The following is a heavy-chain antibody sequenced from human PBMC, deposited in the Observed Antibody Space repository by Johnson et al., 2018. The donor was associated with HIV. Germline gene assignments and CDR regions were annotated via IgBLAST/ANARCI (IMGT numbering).Heavy chain of an antibody. CDR2: INWNGGST. Sequence: EVQLVESGGGLVQPGGSLRLSCAASGFTFSNAWMHWVRQAPGKGLEWVSGINWNGGSTGYADSVKGRFTISRDNAKNSLYLQMNSLRAEDTALYYCARDRGGPERNYDFWSGYYGGDAFDIWGQGTMVTVSS. CDR1: GFTFSNAW. CDR3: ARDRGGPERNYDFWSGYYGGDAFDI. V-gene: IGHV3-20*04. D-gene: IGHD3-3*01. J-gene: IGHJ3*02.